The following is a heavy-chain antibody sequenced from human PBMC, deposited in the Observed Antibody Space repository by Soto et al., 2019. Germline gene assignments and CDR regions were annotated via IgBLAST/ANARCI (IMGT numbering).Heavy chain of an antibody. V-gene: IGHV4-59*08. CDR3: GRHVPARVGFDP. Sequence: ASGTLSLTCTVSGGSMTNYYWSWIRQPPGKGLEWIGYVFYTGDTNYNPSLKSRVTISVDTSKNQFSLQLTSVTATDTAVYYCGRHVPARVGFDPWGQGTLVTVS. D-gene: IGHD3-10*01. CDR2: VFYTGDT. CDR1: GGSMTNYY. J-gene: IGHJ5*02.